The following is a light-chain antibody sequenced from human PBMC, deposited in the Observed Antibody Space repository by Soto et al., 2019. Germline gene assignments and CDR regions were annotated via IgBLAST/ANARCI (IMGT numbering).Light chain of an antibody. V-gene: IGLV2-23*01. CDR1: SSDVGSYSL. Sequence: QSALTQPASVSGSPGQSITISCTGTSSDVGSYSLVSWYQQHPGKAPKLMIYEGSKRPSGVSNRFSGSKSGNTASLTISGLQAEDEADYYCCSYAGSSTSLYVFGTGTKLTVL. J-gene: IGLJ1*01. CDR3: CSYAGSSTSLYV. CDR2: EGS.